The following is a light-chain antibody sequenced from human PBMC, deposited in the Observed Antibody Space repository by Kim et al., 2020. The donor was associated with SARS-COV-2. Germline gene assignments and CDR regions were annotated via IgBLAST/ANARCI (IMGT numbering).Light chain of an antibody. CDR3: HQYYSPPYS. Sequence: RATISCKSSQSILYSSNKKNYLSWYQQKPGQPPKLLISWASTRESGVLDRFSGSGSGTDFTLTISSLQAEDVAVYYCHQYYSPPYSFGQGTKLEI. CDR2: WAS. J-gene: IGKJ2*03. CDR1: QSILYSSNKKNY. V-gene: IGKV4-1*01.